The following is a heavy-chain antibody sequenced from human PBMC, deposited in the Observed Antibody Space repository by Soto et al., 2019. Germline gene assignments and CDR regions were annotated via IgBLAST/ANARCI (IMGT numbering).Heavy chain of an antibody. D-gene: IGHD6-6*01. Sequence: QVQLVESGGGVVQPGRSLRLSCAASGFTFSSYGMHWVRQAPGKGLEWVAVIWYDGSNKYYADSVKGRFTISRDNSKNTLYLQMNSLRAEDTAVYYCAREARNGVDPWGQGTLGTVSS. CDR3: AREARNGVDP. CDR2: IWYDGSNK. V-gene: IGHV3-33*01. J-gene: IGHJ5*02. CDR1: GFTFSSYG.